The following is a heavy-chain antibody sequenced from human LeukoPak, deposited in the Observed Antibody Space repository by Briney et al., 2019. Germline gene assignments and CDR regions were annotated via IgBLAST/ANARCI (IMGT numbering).Heavy chain of an antibody. V-gene: IGHV4-59*01. Sequence: SETLSLTCTVSGGSISSYYWSWIRQPPGKGLEWIGYIYYSGSTNYNPSLKSRVTISVDTSKNQFSLKLSSVTAADTAVYYCARDASWNDRYYGMDVWGQRTTATVSS. CDR2: IYYSGST. D-gene: IGHD1-1*01. CDR3: ARDASWNDRYYGMDV. J-gene: IGHJ6*02. CDR1: GGSISSYY.